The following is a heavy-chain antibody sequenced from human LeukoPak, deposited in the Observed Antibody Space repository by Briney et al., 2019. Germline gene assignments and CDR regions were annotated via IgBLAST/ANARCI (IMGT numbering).Heavy chain of an antibody. CDR2: ISSSGTYT. CDR3: AREGRSGSYLGRFDP. J-gene: IGHJ5*02. Sequence: GSLRLSCAASGFTFSDYYMSWIRQAPGRGLECISYISSSGTYTKYADSVKGRFTISRDNAKNSLYLQMNSLRAEDTAVYYCAREGRSGSYLGRFDPWGREPWSPSPQ. V-gene: IGHV3-11*05. CDR1: GFTFSDYY. D-gene: IGHD1-26*01.